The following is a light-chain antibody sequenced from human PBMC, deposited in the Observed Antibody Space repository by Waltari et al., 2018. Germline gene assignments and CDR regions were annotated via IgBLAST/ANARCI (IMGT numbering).Light chain of an antibody. Sequence: QSVLTQPPSASGTPGQRVTISCSGSSSNIGSNTVHWYQQLPGTAPKLLIYSNNQRPSGVPDRFSGSKSGTSASLAISGLQSEDEADYYCAAWDDSLNGPGYVFGTGTKVTVL. CDR1: SSNIGSNT. CDR2: SNN. CDR3: AAWDDSLNGPGYV. J-gene: IGLJ1*01. V-gene: IGLV1-44*01.